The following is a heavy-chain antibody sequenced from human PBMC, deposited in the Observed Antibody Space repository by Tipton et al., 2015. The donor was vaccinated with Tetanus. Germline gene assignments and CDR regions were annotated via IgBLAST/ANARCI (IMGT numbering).Heavy chain of an antibody. CDR3: ARRGYYYDSSGYYRIYYFDY. J-gene: IGHJ4*02. CDR2: IYPGDSDT. CDR1: GYSFTSYW. V-gene: IGHV5-51*01. D-gene: IGHD3-22*01. Sequence: VQLVQSGAEVKKPGESLKISCKGSGYSFTSYWIGWVRQMPGKGLEWIGIIYPGDSDTRYSPSFQGQVTISADKSISTAYLRWSSLKASDTAMYYCARRGYYYDSSGYYRIYYFDYWGQGTLVPVSS.